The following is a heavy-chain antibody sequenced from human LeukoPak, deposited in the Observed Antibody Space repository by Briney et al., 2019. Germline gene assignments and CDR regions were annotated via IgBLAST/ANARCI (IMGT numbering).Heavy chain of an antibody. CDR3: ARDALEWLVRGPLDY. Sequence: QPGGSLRLSCAASRFTFSSYAMHWVRQAPGKGLEWVAVISYDGSNKYYADSVKGRFTISRDNSKNTLYLQMNSLRAEDTAVYYCARDALEWLVRGPLDYWGQGTLVTVSS. V-gene: IGHV3-30-3*01. D-gene: IGHD6-19*01. CDR1: RFTFSSYA. CDR2: ISYDGSNK. J-gene: IGHJ4*02.